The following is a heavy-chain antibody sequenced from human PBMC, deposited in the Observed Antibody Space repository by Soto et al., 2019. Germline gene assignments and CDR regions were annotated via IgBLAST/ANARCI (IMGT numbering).Heavy chain of an antibody. J-gene: IGHJ6*02. D-gene: IGHD2-2*02. CDR1: GYTYSSYG. CDR2: VSTYNSNT. V-gene: IGHV1-18*01. Sequence: ASVKVSCKNSGYTYSSYGVSWARQAPGQGLEWMGWVSTYNSNTNYVQKLQGRVTMTTDTSTSTAYMELRSLTSDDTAVYYCARAAYCSRTSCYRMDVWGQGTTVTVSS. CDR3: ARAAYCSRTSCYRMDV.